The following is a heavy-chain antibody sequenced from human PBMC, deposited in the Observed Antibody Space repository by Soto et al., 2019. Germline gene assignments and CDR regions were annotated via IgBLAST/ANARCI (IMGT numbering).Heavy chain of an antibody. CDR3: ARAGCDGGSCYTLVGLRYGMDV. V-gene: IGHV3-30-3*01. Sequence: QVQLVESGGGVVQPGRSLRLSCAASGFTFSSYALHWVRQAPGKGLEWVAVISYDGNNKYYADSVKGRFTISRDNSKNTLYLQMNSLRAKDTAVYYCARAGCDGGSCYTLVGLRYGMDVWGQGTTVTVSS. J-gene: IGHJ6*02. CDR2: ISYDGNNK. D-gene: IGHD2-15*01. CDR1: GFTFSSYA.